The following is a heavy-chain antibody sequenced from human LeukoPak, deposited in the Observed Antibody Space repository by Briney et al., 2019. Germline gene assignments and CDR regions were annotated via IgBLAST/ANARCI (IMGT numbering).Heavy chain of an antibody. CDR1: GSTCTSNY. CDR2: ISPSGGST. D-gene: IGHD5-24*01. CDR3: ARDNSVRDEAWWFNP. V-gene: IGHV1-46*01. J-gene: IGHJ5*02. Sequence: GASVTVSCKAFGSTCTSNYMHWVRQATGQGPEWMGVISPSGGSTTYAQKFQGRVTLTRDMSTSTDYLERSSLRSEDTAVYYCARDNSVRDEAWWFNPWGQGTLVTVSS.